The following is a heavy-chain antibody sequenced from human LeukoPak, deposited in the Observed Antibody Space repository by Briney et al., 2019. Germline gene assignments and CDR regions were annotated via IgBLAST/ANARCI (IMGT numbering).Heavy chain of an antibody. CDR2: ISDRGSST. V-gene: IGHV3-23*01. Sequence: GGSLRLSCAASGFTFSSYAMSWVRQAPGKGLEWVSAISDRGSSTYYADSVKGRFTISRDNSKNTLYLQMNSLRAEDTAVYYCAKGSDILTGYYGMDVWGQGTTVTVSS. D-gene: IGHD3-9*01. CDR1: GFTFSSYA. J-gene: IGHJ6*02. CDR3: AKGSDILTGYYGMDV.